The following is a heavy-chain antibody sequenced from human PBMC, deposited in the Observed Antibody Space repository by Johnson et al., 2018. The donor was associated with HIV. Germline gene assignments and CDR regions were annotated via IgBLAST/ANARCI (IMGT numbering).Heavy chain of an antibody. CDR1: GFTLSLFA. J-gene: IGHJ3*02. Sequence: QLVESGGGLVQPGGSLRLSCTASGFTLSLFAMHWVRQAPGKGLEYVSGINSDGGTTEYVNSVKGRFTISRDNSKNTLYLQMGSLRIEDGAVYYCARTNWNDDAGGAIDIWGQGTTVTVSS. D-gene: IGHD1-1*01. V-gene: IGHV3-64*01. CDR2: INSDGGTT. CDR3: ARTNWNDDAGGAIDI.